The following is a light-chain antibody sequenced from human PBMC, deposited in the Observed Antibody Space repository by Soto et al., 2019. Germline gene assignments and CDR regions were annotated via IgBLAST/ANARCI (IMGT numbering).Light chain of an antibody. V-gene: IGLV7-43*01. CDR1: TGAVTSDHY. J-gene: IGLJ1*01. CDR2: SIS. Sequence: QAVMTQEPSLTVSPGGTFTLSCTSSTGAVTSDHYPNWFQQKPGQAPRSLIYSISNRHSWTPARFSGSLLGAKDALTLSGVQPEDEAEYYCLLYYGGVYVFGTGTKVTVL. CDR3: LLYYGGVYV.